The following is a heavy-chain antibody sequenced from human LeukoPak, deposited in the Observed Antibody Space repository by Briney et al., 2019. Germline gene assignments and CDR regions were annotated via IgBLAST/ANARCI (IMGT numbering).Heavy chain of an antibody. V-gene: IGHV3-74*01. CDR1: GFTFSSYW. J-gene: IGHJ3*02. CDR3: AKAFPYFSGSYDAFDI. D-gene: IGHD1-26*01. CDR2: INSDGSST. Sequence: QPGGSLRLSCAAAGFTFSSYWMPWVRQAPGKGLVWIPRINSDGSSTSYADSVKGRFTISRDNSKNTLYLQMNSLRAEDTAVYYCAKAFPYFSGSYDAFDIWGQGTMVTVSS.